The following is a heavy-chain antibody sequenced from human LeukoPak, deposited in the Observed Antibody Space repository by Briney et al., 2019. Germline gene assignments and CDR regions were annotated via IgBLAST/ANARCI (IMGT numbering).Heavy chain of an antibody. V-gene: IGHV3-33*01. D-gene: IGHD3-10*01. CDR2: IWYDGSNK. CDR3: ASQASSWFGELLPPDY. CDR1: GFTFSSYG. J-gene: IGHJ4*02. Sequence: GRSLRLSCAASGFTFSSYGMHWVRQAPGKGLEWVGVIWYDGSNKYYADSVKGRFTISRDNSKNTLYLQMNSLRAEDTAVYYCASQASSWFGELLPPDYWGQGTLVTVSS.